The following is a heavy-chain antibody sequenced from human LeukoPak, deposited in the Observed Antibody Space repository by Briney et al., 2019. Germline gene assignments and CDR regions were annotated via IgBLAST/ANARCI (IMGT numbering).Heavy chain of an antibody. J-gene: IGHJ4*02. Sequence: SETLSLTCTVSGGSISSYYWSWIRQPPGKGLEWIGCIYYSGSTNYNPSLKSRVTISVDTSKNQFSLKLSSVTAADTAVYYCARHEGFLGYYGSGITYWGQGTLVTVSS. CDR2: IYYSGST. CDR3: ARHEGFLGYYGSGITY. CDR1: GGSISSYY. D-gene: IGHD3-10*01. V-gene: IGHV4-59*08.